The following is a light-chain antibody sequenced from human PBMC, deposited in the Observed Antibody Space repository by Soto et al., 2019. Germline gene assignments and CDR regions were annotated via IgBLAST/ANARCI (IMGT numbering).Light chain of an antibody. CDR2: DVS. V-gene: IGKV3-11*01. J-gene: IGKJ4*01. CDR1: QSVSPY. Sequence: PGERATLSCRASQSVSPYLAWYQQKPGQAPRLLIYDVSKRATGIPGRFSGTGSGTDFTLSISSLEPEDFAVYYCQQRRTWPLTFGGGTRVEIK. CDR3: QQRRTWPLT.